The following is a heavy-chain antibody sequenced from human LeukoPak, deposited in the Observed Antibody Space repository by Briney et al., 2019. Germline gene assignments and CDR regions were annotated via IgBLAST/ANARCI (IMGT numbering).Heavy chain of an antibody. D-gene: IGHD6-19*01. CDR3: ARDRGYSSGYGADC. CDR2: IYTSGST. CDR1: GGSISSYY. J-gene: IGHJ4*02. V-gene: IGHV4-4*07. Sequence: PSETLSLTCTVSGGSISSYYRSWIRQPAGKGLGWIGRIYTSGSTNYNPSLKSRVTMSVDTSKNQFSLKLSSVTAADTAVYYCARDRGYSSGYGADCWGQGTLVTVSS.